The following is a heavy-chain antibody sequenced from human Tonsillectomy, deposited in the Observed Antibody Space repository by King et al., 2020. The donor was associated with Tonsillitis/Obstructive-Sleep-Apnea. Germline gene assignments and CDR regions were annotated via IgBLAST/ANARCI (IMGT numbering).Heavy chain of an antibody. D-gene: IGHD3-16*01. J-gene: IGHJ3*02. Sequence: VQLQQWGAGLLKPSETLSLTCGVYGGSFSGYYWSWIRQPPGKGLEWTGKISHTGSTNYNPSLKSRVTISVDTSKNQLSLKLSSVTAADTAVNYCARDNGGGSAFDIWGQGTMVTVSS. CDR1: GGSFSGYY. CDR3: ARDNGGGSAFDI. V-gene: IGHV4-34*01. CDR2: ISHTGST.